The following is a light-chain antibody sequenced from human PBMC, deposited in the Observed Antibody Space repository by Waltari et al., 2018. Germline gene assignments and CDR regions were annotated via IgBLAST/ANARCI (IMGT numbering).Light chain of an antibody. CDR3: STWDDSLNGPV. V-gene: IGLV1-44*01. Sequence: QSVLTQPPSASGTPGQRVTISCSGSSSNIGSNIVKWYQHVPGTAPKLLIYSNNQRPSGLPDRFSGSKSGTSASLAISGIQSEDEADYYCSTWDDSLNGPVFGGGTKLTVL. J-gene: IGLJ2*01. CDR2: SNN. CDR1: SSNIGSNI.